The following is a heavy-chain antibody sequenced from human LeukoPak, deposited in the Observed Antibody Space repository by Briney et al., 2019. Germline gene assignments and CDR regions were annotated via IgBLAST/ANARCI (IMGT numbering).Heavy chain of an antibody. Sequence: GGSLRLSCAASGFTFSNYWMFWVRQAPGKGLVWVSVIERDGSGPGYADPVKGRFLMSRDNDKNTVDLQMNSLRVEDTAVYYCARAAYSNSPDIWGQGALVTVSS. CDR3: ARAAYSNSPDI. V-gene: IGHV3-74*01. D-gene: IGHD6-13*01. CDR1: GFTFSNYW. CDR2: IERDGSGP. J-gene: IGHJ4*02.